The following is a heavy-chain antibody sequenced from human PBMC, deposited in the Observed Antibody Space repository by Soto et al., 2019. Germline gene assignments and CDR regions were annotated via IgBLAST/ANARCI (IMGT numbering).Heavy chain of an antibody. D-gene: IGHD1-1*01. Sequence: AGGSLRLSCSASGFTFSSYAMHWGRQAPGKGLEYVSAISSNGGSTYYADSVKGRFTISRDNSKNTLYLQKNSLRAEDTAIYYCAKLGSSIWSPHYNFHYWGQGTLFT. CDR2: ISSNGGST. V-gene: IGHV3-64D*06. CDR1: GFTFSSYA. J-gene: IGHJ4*02. CDR3: AKLGSSIWSPHYNFHY.